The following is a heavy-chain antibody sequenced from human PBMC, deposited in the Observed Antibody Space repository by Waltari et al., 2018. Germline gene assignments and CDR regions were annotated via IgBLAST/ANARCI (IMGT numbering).Heavy chain of an antibody. CDR1: GFTFSPYW. Sequence: EVPLVESGGGLVQPVGSVRLPCAASGFTFSPYWMTWVREAPGKGLEWLANIKGDGSQKNYVDSVKGRFTISRDTANNSLYLQMNSLRAEDTAVYYCARDPHYSNFDYWGQGTLVTVSS. CDR3: ARDPHYSNFDY. J-gene: IGHJ4*02. D-gene: IGHD4-4*01. CDR2: IKGDGSQK. V-gene: IGHV3-7*01.